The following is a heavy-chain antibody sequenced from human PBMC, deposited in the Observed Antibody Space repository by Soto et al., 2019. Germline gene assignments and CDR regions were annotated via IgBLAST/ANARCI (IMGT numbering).Heavy chain of an antibody. CDR1: GYSISSGYY. D-gene: IGHD1-1*01. CDR2: IYHSGST. V-gene: IGHV4-38-2*01. CDR3: ARVRNNWNDEAFDI. Sequence: KPSETLSLTCAVSGYSISSGYYWGCIRQPPGKGLEWIGSIYHSGSTYYNPSLKSRVTISVDTSKNQFSLKLSSVTAADTAVYYCARVRNNWNDEAFDIWGQGTMVTV. J-gene: IGHJ3*02.